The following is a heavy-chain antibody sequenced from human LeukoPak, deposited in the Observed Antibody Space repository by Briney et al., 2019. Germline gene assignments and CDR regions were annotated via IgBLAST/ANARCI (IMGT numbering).Heavy chain of an antibody. CDR3: ARGRTVKVRFGWFDP. Sequence: SGTLSLTCAVYGGSFSGYYWSWIRQPPGKGLEWIGEINHSGSTNYNPSLKSRVTISVDTSKNQFSLKLSSVTAADTAVYYCARGRTVKVRFGWFDPWGQGTLVTVSS. CDR1: GGSFSGYY. CDR2: INHSGST. J-gene: IGHJ5*02. D-gene: IGHD4-17*01. V-gene: IGHV4-34*01.